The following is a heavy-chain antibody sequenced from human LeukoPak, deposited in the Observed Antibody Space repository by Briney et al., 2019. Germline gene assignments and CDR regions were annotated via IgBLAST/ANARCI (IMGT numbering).Heavy chain of an antibody. Sequence: GGSLRLSCAASGFTFSSYSMNWVRQAPGKGLEWVSYISSSSSTIYYADSVKGRFTISRDNSKKILYLQMNSLRAEDAAVYYCGKEVERHFDLKYWGQGTRVTVSS. CDR3: GKEVERHFDLKY. J-gene: IGHJ4*02. CDR2: ISSSSSTI. CDR1: GFTFSSYS. V-gene: IGHV3-48*01.